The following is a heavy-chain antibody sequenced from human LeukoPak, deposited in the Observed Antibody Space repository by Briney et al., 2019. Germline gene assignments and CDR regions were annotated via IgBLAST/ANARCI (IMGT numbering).Heavy chain of an antibody. D-gene: IGHD3-22*01. CDR3: ARADYYDSSGYD. J-gene: IGHJ3*01. V-gene: IGHV3-7*01. Sequence: GGSLRLSCAASGFTFSNYYMSWVRQAPGKGLEWVANIKQDGSEEYYLDSVKGRFTISRYNAKNSLYLQMNSLRAEDTAVYYCARADYYDSSGYDWGHGTMATVSS. CDR1: GFTFSNYY. CDR2: IKQDGSEE.